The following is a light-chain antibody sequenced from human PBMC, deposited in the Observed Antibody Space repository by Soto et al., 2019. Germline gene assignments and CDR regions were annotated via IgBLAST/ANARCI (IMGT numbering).Light chain of an antibody. CDR2: RNS. Sequence: HSVLTQPPSASGTPGQRVTISCSGSSSNIGSNYVYWYQQLPGTVPQLLIYRNSERPPGVPDRFSGSKSGTSASLAISGLRSEDEADYYCAAWDDSLSGVVFGGGTKLTVL. J-gene: IGLJ2*01. CDR3: AAWDDSLSGVV. CDR1: SSNIGSNY. V-gene: IGLV1-47*01.